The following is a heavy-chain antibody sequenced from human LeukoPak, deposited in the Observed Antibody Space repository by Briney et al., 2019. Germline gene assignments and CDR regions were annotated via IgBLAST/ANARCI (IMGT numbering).Heavy chain of an antibody. J-gene: IGHJ4*02. CDR2: INPNSGGT. D-gene: IGHD6-13*01. CDR1: GYTFTDYY. Sequence: ASVKVSCKTSGYTFTDYYIHWVRQAPGQGLEWMGWINPNSGGTNYAQKFQGRVTMTRDTSISTAYMELSRLRSDDTAVYYCARAGQLPIATAGHARRYYFDYWGQGTLVTVSS. CDR3: ARAGQLPIATAGHARRYYFDY. V-gene: IGHV1-2*02.